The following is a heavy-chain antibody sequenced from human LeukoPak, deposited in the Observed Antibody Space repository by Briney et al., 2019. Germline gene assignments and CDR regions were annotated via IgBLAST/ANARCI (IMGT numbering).Heavy chain of an antibody. J-gene: IGHJ4*02. Sequence: SQTLSLTCAVSGGSISSGGYSWSWIRQPPGKGLEWIGYIYHSGSTYYNPSLKSRVTISVDRSKNQFSLKLSSVTAADTAVYYCARGYYDSSGYYYTGHYFDYWGQGTLVTVSS. CDR3: ARGYYDSSGYYYTGHYFDY. CDR1: GGSISSGGYS. D-gene: IGHD3-22*01. CDR2: IYHSGST. V-gene: IGHV4-30-2*01.